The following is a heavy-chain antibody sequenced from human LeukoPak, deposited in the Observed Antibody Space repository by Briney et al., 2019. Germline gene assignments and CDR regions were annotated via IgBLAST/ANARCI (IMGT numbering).Heavy chain of an antibody. D-gene: IGHD2-15*01. V-gene: IGHV4-34*01. CDR1: GGSFSGYY. Sequence: SETLSLTCAVYGGSFSGYYWSWIRQPPGKGLGWIGEINRSGSTNYNPSLKSRVTISVDTSKNQFSLKLSSVTAADTAVYYCARGRVVVDYWGQGTLVTVSS. J-gene: IGHJ4*02. CDR3: ARGRVVVDY. CDR2: INRSGST.